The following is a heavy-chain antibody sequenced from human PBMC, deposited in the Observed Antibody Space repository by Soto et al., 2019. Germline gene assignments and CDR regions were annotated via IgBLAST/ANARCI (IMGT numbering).Heavy chain of an antibody. CDR2: IYPSDSDT. Sequence: GESLKISCKGSGYSFSSHWIGWVRQMPGKGLDWMGIIYPSDSDTRYSPSFQGQVTISADQSINTAYLQWDSLKASDTAIYYCARPANTVADHFDLWGQGTPVTVSS. D-gene: IGHD4-17*01. CDR3: ARPANTVADHFDL. CDR1: GYSFSSHW. V-gene: IGHV5-51*01. J-gene: IGHJ4*02.